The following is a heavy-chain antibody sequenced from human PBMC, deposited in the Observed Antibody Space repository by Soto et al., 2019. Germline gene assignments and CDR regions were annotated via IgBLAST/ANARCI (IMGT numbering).Heavy chain of an antibody. J-gene: IGHJ5*02. CDR2: ISSSSSYI. CDR3: AREGNYDFWSGYPPRWFDP. D-gene: IGHD3-3*01. Sequence: VQLVESGGGLVKPGGSLRLSCAASGFTFSSYSMNWVRQAPGKGLEWVSSISSSSSYIYYADSVKGRFTISRDNAKNSLYLQMNSLRAEDTAVYYCAREGNYDFWSGYPPRWFDPWGQGTLVTVSS. CDR1: GFTFSSYS. V-gene: IGHV3-21*01.